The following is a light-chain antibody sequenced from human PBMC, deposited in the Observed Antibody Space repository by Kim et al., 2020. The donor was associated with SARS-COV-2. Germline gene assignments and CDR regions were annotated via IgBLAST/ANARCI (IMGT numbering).Light chain of an antibody. CDR3: QQKHSTPYT. CDR2: WAS. V-gene: IGKV4-1*01. CDR1: QSVYSNNKNY. Sequence: DIVMTQSLDSLAVSLGERASINCKSSQSVYSNNKNYLVWYQQKPGQPPKVLIYWASSRESGVPDRFSGSGSGTDFTLTISSLQAEDVAVYHCQQKHSTPYTFGQGPKLEI. J-gene: IGKJ2*01.